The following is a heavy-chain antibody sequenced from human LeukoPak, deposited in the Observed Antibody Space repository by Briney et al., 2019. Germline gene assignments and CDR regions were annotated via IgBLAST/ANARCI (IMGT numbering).Heavy chain of an antibody. J-gene: IGHJ4*02. CDR3: ARQWLFDY. Sequence: GESLKISCKASGYGFSTYWIAWVRQMPGKGLEWIGIINPVDSDTRYSPSFQGQVTISADKSISTAYLQWGSLKASDTAIYYCARQWLFDYWGQGTLVTVSS. D-gene: IGHD6-19*01. CDR1: GYGFSTYW. V-gene: IGHV5-51*01. CDR2: INPVDSDT.